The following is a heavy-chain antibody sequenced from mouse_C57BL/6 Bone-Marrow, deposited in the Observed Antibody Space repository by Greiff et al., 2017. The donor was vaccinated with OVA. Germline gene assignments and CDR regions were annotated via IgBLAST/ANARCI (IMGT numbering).Heavy chain of an antibody. V-gene: IGHV1-55*01. CDR2: IYPGSGST. D-gene: IGHD2-2*01. Sequence: QVQLQQPGAELVKPGASVKMSCKASGYTFTSYWITWVKQRPGQGLEWIGDIYPGSGSTNYNEKFKSKATLTVDPSSSTAYMQLSSLTSEDSAVYYCAIVWLRLDYYAMDYWGQGTSVTVSS. CDR1: GYTFTSYW. J-gene: IGHJ4*01. CDR3: AIVWLRLDYYAMDY.